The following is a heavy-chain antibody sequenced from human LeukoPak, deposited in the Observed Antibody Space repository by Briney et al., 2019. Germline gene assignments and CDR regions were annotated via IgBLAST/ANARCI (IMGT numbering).Heavy chain of an antibody. CDR1: GYTFTSPG. J-gene: IGHJ4*02. Sequence: ASVKASCKASGYTFTSPGISWVRQAPGHGLEGLGWVGTYNGNTNYVPKYQGRVTMTTDTSTSTAYMELRSLRSDDTAVYYCARDVDTATDQINDYWGQGTLVTVSS. D-gene: IGHD5-18*01. V-gene: IGHV1-18*04. CDR2: VGTYNGNT. CDR3: ARDVDTATDQINDY.